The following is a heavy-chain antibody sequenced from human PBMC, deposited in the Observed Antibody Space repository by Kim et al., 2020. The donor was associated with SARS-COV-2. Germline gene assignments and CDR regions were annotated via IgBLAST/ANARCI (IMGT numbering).Heavy chain of an antibody. V-gene: IGHV3-21*01. D-gene: IGHD3-22*01. CDR2: ISSSSSYI. Sequence: GGSLRLSCAASGFTFSSYSMNWVRQAPGKGLEWVSSISSSSSYIYYADSVKGRFTISRDNAKNSLYLQMNSLRAEDTAVYYCARDEVHDSSGYYPGIDYWGQGTLVTVSS. CDR3: ARDEVHDSSGYYPGIDY. J-gene: IGHJ4*02. CDR1: GFTFSSYS.